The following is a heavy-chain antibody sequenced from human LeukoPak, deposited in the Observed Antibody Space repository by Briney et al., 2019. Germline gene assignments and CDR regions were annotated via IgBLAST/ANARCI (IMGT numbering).Heavy chain of an antibody. CDR1: GYTFTSYA. V-gene: IGHV1-3*01. CDR2: INAGNGNT. D-gene: IGHD3-22*01. J-gene: IGHJ4*02. CDR3: ARGARITMIVVGDFGY. Sequence: ASVKVSCKASGYTFTSYAMHWVRQAPGQRLEWMGWINAGNGNTKYSQKFQGRVTITRDTSASTAYMELSSLRSEDTAVYYCARGARITMIVVGDFGYWGQGTLVTVSS.